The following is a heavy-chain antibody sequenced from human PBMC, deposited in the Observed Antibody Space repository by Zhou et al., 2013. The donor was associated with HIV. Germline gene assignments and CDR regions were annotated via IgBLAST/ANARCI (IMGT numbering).Heavy chain of an antibody. CDR1: GYTFTDYY. CDR2: VDPEDNET. Sequence: EVRLVQSGAEVKKPRTTVKLSCKVSGYTFTDYYIHWVQQAPGKGLEWMGLVDPEDNETIYAQKFRGRVTITADMSTDTAYMEMSSLTSEDTAVYYCATDVDTAVVTAIFGYWGQGTLVTVSS. D-gene: IGHD5-18*01. J-gene: IGHJ4*02. CDR3: ATDVDTAVVTAIFGY. V-gene: IGHV1-69-2*01.